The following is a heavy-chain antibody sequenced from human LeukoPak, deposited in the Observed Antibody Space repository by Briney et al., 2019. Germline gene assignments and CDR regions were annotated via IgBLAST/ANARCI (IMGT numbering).Heavy chain of an antibody. Sequence: GGSLRLSCTASGFTFSSYEMNWVRQAPGKGLEWVSYIRSDGSTIFYADSVKGRFTISRDNAKNSLYLQMNSLRAEDTAVYYCAKVRFTMVRGALGPFDYWGQGTLVTVSS. CDR1: GFTFSSYE. CDR3: AKVRFTMVRGALGPFDY. D-gene: IGHD3-10*01. J-gene: IGHJ4*02. CDR2: IRSDGSTI. V-gene: IGHV3-48*03.